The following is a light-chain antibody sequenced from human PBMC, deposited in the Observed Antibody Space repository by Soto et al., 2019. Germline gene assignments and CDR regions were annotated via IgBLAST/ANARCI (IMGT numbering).Light chain of an antibody. CDR2: SAS. CDR3: LLSYGDVWV. J-gene: IGLJ3*02. V-gene: IGLV7-43*01. Sequence: QAVVIQEPSLTVSPGGTVTLTCASSTGAVTSDFYPNWLQQKPGQTPTSLIYSASKKYSWTPARFSGSLLGGNAALTLSGAQPEDEADYYCLLSYGDVWVFGGGTQLTVL. CDR1: TGAVTSDFY.